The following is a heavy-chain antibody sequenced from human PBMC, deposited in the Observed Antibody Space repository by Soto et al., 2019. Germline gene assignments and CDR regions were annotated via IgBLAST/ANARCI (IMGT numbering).Heavy chain of an antibody. CDR1: GFTFSSYA. V-gene: IGHV3-30*18. J-gene: IGHJ4*02. CDR2: LSYDGSDK. Sequence: QVQLVESGGGVVQPGRSLRLSCAASGFTFSSYAMHWVRQAPGKGLEWVAVLSYDGSDKYYADSVKGRFTICRDNSKNTLNLEMNSLTAEDTAVYYCPKVLAELSPESYDYWGQGTLITVSS. CDR3: PKVLAELSPESYDY. D-gene: IGHD3-16*02.